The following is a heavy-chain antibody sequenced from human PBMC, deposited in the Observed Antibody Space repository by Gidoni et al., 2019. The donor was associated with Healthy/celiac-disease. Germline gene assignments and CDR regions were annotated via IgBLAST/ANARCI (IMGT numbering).Heavy chain of an antibody. CDR2: ISAYNGKT. CDR1: GYTFTSYG. D-gene: IGHD6-25*01. CDR3: ARTAPAANWFDP. V-gene: IGHV1-18*04. Sequence: QVQLVQSGAEVKKPGASVKVSCTASGYTFTSYGSSWVRQAPGQGLEWMGWISAYNGKTNYAQKLKGRVTMTTDTSTSTAYMELRSLRSDDTAVYYWARTAPAANWFDPWGQGTLVTVSS. J-gene: IGHJ5*02.